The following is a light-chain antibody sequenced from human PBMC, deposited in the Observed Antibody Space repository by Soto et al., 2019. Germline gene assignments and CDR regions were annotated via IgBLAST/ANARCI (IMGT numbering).Light chain of an antibody. Sequence: EIVLTQSPGTLSFFPGERATLSCRASQSVSNNYLAWYQQKPGQAPRLLIYGASNRATGIPDRFSGSGSGTDFTLTISRLEPEDFAVYYCQQYGSSGTFGQGTKVDIK. CDR1: QSVSNNY. V-gene: IGKV3-20*01. CDR3: QQYGSSGT. J-gene: IGKJ1*01. CDR2: GAS.